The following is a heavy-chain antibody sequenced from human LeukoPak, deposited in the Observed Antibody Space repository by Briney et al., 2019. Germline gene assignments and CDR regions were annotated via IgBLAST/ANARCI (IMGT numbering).Heavy chain of an antibody. Sequence: PSETLSLTCTVSGGSISSSSYYWSWIRQPPGKGLEWIGEINHSGSTNYNPSLKSRVTISVDTSKNQFSLKLSSVTAADTAVYYCARGVNYYYYMDVWGKGTTVTISS. CDR1: GGSISSSSYY. CDR2: INHSGST. J-gene: IGHJ6*03. CDR3: ARGVNYYYYMDV. V-gene: IGHV4-39*07.